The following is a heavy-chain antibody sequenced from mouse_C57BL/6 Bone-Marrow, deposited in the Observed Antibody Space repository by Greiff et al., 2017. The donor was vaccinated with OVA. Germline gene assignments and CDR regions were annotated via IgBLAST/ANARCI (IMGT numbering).Heavy chain of an antibody. V-gene: IGHV5-4*01. D-gene: IGHD1-1*01. J-gene: IGHJ3*01. CDR3: ASVGDGGAGFAY. CDR2: ISDGGSYT. Sequence: EVQVVESGGGLVKPGGSLKLSCAASGFTFSSYAMSWVRQTPEKRLEWVATISDGGSYTYYPDNVKGRFTISRDNAKNNLYLQMSHLKSEDTAMYYCASVGDGGAGFAYWGQGTLVTVSA. CDR1: GFTFSSYA.